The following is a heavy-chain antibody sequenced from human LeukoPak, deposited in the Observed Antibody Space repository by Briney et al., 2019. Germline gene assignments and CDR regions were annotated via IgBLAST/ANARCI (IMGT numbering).Heavy chain of an antibody. Sequence: SETLSLTCAVYGGSFSGYYWSWIRQPPGKGLEWIGEINHSGSTNYNPSLKSRVTISVDTSKNQFSLKLSSVTAADTAVYYCARGKSGSSWTRWFGPWGQGTLVTVSS. V-gene: IGHV4-34*01. J-gene: IGHJ5*02. CDR2: INHSGST. D-gene: IGHD6-13*01. CDR3: ARGKSGSSWTRWFGP. CDR1: GGSFSGYY.